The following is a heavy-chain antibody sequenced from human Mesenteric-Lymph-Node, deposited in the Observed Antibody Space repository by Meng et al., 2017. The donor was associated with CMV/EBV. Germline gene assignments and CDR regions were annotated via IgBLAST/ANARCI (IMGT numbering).Heavy chain of an antibody. V-gene: IGHV3-21*04. CDR1: GFTFSSYS. D-gene: IGHD3-3*01. J-gene: IGHJ4*02. CDR3: AKSTIFGVVGYYFDY. Sequence: GESLKISCAASGFTFSSYSMNWVRQAPGKGLEWVASISSSSSYIYYADSVKGRFTISRDNSKNTLYLQMNSLRAEDTAVYYCAKSTIFGVVGYYFDYWGQGTLVTVSS. CDR2: ISSSSSYI.